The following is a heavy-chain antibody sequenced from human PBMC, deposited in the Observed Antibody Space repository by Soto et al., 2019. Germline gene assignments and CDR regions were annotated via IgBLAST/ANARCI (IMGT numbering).Heavy chain of an antibody. CDR1: GFTVSSNY. CDR2: IYSGGST. D-gene: IGHD6-19*01. Sequence: DVQLVETGGGLIQPGGSLRLSCAASGFTVSSNYMSWVRQAPGKGLEWVSVIYSGGSTYYADSVKGRFTISRDNSKNTLYLQMNSLRAEDTAVYYCAREVSSQAVAGANYSDYWGQGTLVTVSS. V-gene: IGHV3-53*02. CDR3: AREVSSQAVAGANYSDY. J-gene: IGHJ4*02.